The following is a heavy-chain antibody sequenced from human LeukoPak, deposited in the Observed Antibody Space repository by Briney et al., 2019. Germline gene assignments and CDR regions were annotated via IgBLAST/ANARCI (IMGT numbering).Heavy chain of an antibody. CDR3: ASVYLYGMDV. V-gene: IGHV1-8*01. D-gene: IGHD2-8*01. J-gene: IGHJ6*02. Sequence: ASVKVSCKASGYTFTSYDINWVRQATGQGLEWMGWMNPNSGNTGYAQKFQGRVTMTRDTPTNTVYMELSSLRTEDTAVYYCASVYLYGMDVWGQGTTVTASS. CDR2: MNPNSGNT. CDR1: GYTFTSYD.